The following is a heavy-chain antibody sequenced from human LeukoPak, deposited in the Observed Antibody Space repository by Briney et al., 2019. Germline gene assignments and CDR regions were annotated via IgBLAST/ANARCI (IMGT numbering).Heavy chain of an antibody. CDR3: ARWGSGFFDF. J-gene: IGHJ4*02. CDR2: IYHSGGT. CDR1: GGSISRSNW. D-gene: IGHD3-22*01. V-gene: IGHV4-4*02. Sequence: SETLSLTCAVSGGSISRSNWWSWVRQSPGKGLQWIGEIYHSGGTNYNPSLKSRVTVSVDKSNNQFSLKLSSVTAADTAVYYCARWGSGFFDFWGQGSLVTVSS.